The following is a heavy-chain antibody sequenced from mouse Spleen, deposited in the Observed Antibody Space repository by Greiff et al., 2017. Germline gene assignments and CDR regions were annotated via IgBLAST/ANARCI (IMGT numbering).Heavy chain of an antibody. J-gene: IGHJ4*01. CDR3: ARNTAYYRYDDAMDY. Sequence: VKLVESGPGLVQPSQSLSITCTVSGFSLTSYGVHWVRQSPGKGLEWLGVIWSGGSTDYNAALISRLSISKDNSKSQVFFKMNSLQADDTAIYYCARNTAYYRYDDAMDYWGQGTSVTVSS. CDR1: GFSLTSYG. D-gene: IGHD2-14*01. V-gene: IGHV2-2*01. CDR2: IWSGGST.